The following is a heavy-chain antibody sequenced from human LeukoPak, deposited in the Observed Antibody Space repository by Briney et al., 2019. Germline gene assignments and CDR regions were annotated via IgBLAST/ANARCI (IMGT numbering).Heavy chain of an antibody. D-gene: IGHD4-17*01. Sequence: ASVKVSCKASGYTFNSYGISWVRQAPGQGLEWMGWISAYNGNTNYAQKFQGRVTITVDESTSTAYMELSSLRSEDTAVYYCARDRPTETDDMDVWGQGTTVTVSS. V-gene: IGHV1-18*01. CDR1: GYTFNSYG. CDR3: ARDRPTETDDMDV. J-gene: IGHJ6*02. CDR2: ISAYNGNT.